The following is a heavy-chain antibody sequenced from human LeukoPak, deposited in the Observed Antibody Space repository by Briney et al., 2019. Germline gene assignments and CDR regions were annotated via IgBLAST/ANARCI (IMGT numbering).Heavy chain of an antibody. Sequence: KASETLSLTCTVSGGSISSYYWSWIRQPPGKGLEWIGYIYYSGSTNYNPSLKSRVTISVDTSKNQFSLKLSSVTAADTAVYYCARVFSAAGPDYWGQGTLVTVSS. CDR2: IYYSGST. D-gene: IGHD6-19*01. V-gene: IGHV4-59*01. CDR1: GGSISSYY. CDR3: ARVFSAAGPDY. J-gene: IGHJ4*02.